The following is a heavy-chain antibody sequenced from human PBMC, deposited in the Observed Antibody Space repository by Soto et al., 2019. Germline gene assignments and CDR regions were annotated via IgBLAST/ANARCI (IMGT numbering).Heavy chain of an antibody. CDR1: GDSYSISTYS. D-gene: IGHD6-19*01. J-gene: IGHJ5*02. CDR2: IYQSGVT. CDR3: AGMPYTSGLRFDP. Sequence: SSETLSLTCNMSGDSYSISTYSWSWIRQPPGKALQWIGFIYQSGVTSYNPSLASRVSISLDRSNNQCSLKLKSVTAADTAVYFCAGMPYTSGLRFDPWGPGTLVTVTS. V-gene: IGHV4-30-2*01.